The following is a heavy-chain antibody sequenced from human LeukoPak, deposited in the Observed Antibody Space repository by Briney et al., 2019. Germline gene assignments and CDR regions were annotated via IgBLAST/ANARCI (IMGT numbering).Heavy chain of an antibody. Sequence: SETLSLTCAVYGGSFSGYYWSWIRQPPGKGLEWIGEINHSGSTNHNPSLKSRVTISLDTSKNQFSLKLSSVAAADTAVYYCARGGLWSSYWGQGTLVTVSS. D-gene: IGHD5-18*01. CDR2: INHSGST. J-gene: IGHJ4*02. CDR1: GGSFSGYY. CDR3: ARGGLWSSY. V-gene: IGHV4-34*01.